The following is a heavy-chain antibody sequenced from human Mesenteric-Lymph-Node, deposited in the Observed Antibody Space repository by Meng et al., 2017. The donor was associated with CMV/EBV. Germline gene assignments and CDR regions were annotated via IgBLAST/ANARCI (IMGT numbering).Heavy chain of an antibody. CDR1: GYTFIDYY. CDR3: ARDRDTDWYSPFDY. CDR2: INPKTGGR. D-gene: IGHD3-9*01. Sequence: QEQLVQSGAEVKKPGASVRVSCKASGYTFIDYYINWVRQAPGQGLEWMGRINPKTGGRSYAQNFQGRVTMTRDTSINTAYMEVNRLNSDDTAMYYCARDRDTDWYSPFDYWGPGTLVTVSS. J-gene: IGHJ4*02. V-gene: IGHV1-2*06.